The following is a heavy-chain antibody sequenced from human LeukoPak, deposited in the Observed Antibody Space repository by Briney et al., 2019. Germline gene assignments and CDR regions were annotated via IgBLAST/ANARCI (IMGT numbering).Heavy chain of an antibody. V-gene: IGHV4-59*01. CDR1: GGSISSYY. Sequence: SETLSLTCTVSGGSISSYYWSWIRQPPGKGLEWIGYIYCGGSTNYNPSLKSRVTISVDTSKNQFSLKLSSVTAADTAVYYCARAELELGHYYYYYMDVWGKGTTVTISS. D-gene: IGHD1-7*01. CDR3: ARAELELGHYYYYYMDV. CDR2: IYCGGST. J-gene: IGHJ6*03.